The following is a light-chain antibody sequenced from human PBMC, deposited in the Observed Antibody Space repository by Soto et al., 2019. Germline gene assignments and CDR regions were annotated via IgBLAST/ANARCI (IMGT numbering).Light chain of an antibody. V-gene: IGLV2-8*01. Sequence: QSALTQPPSASGSPGQSVTISCTGTSSDVVGYNYVSWYQQHPGKAPKLMIYEVSKRPSGVPDRFSGSKSGNTASLTVSGLQAEDEADYYCSSYAGSLDVFGTGTKLTVL. CDR2: EVS. CDR3: SSYAGSLDV. J-gene: IGLJ1*01. CDR1: SSDVVGYNY.